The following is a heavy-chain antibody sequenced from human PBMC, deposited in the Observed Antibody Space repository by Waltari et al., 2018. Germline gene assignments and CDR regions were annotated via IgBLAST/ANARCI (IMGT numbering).Heavy chain of an antibody. J-gene: IGHJ4*02. V-gene: IGHV1-24*01. CDR1: GYTLTELS. CDR3: ATVVEQWREADYFDY. CDR2: FGPEDGET. Sequence: QVQLVQSGAEVKKPGASVKVSCMVSGYTLTELSMHWVRQAPGKGLEWMGGFGPEDGETSDAQKFQGRVTMTEDTSTDTAYMELSSLRSEDTAVYYCATVVEQWREADYFDYWGQGTLVTVSS. D-gene: IGHD6-19*01.